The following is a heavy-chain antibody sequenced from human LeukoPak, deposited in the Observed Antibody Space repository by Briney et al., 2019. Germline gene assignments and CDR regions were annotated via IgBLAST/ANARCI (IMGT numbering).Heavy chain of an antibody. CDR2: IIPIFGTA. CDR3: AREDYYDSSGYYYELDS. D-gene: IGHD3-22*01. CDR1: GGTFSSYA. J-gene: IGHJ4*02. Sequence: SVKVSCKASGGTFSSYAISWVRQAPGQGLEWMGGIIPIFGTANYAQKFQGRVTITADESTSTAYMELSSLRSEDTAVYYCAREDYYDSSGYYYELDSWGQGTLVTVSS. V-gene: IGHV1-69*13.